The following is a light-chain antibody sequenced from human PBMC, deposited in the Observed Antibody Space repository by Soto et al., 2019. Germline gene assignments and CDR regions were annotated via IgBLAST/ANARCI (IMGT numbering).Light chain of an antibody. CDR1: QNDIGVYDF. CDR3: KAYAGSNTYV. Sequence: QSVLTQPPFASGSPGQSVTISCTGTQNDIGVYDFVSWYQHHPGKAPRLIIYEVVQRPSGDPDRFSGSKSGNTASLTVSGLQAADEADYFCKAYAGSNTYVFGSGTKVTVL. V-gene: IGLV2-8*01. CDR2: EVV. J-gene: IGLJ1*01.